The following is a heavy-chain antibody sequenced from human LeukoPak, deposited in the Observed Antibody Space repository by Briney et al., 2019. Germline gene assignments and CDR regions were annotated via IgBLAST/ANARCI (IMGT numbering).Heavy chain of an antibody. CDR1: GFTFSNYW. Sequence: PGGSLRLSCAASGFTFSNYWMSWVRQAPGKGLEWVANIKQDASEKYYVNSVKGRFTIFRDNAKNSLNLQMNSLRPEDTAVYYCARVMSPYYYDSSGYLDYWGQGTLVTVSS. J-gene: IGHJ4*02. V-gene: IGHV3-7*02. D-gene: IGHD3-22*01. CDR2: IKQDASEK. CDR3: ARVMSPYYYDSSGYLDY.